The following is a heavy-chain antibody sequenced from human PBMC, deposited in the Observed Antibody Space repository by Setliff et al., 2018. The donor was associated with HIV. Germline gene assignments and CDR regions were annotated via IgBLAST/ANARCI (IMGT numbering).Heavy chain of an antibody. Sequence: EASVKVSCKVSGYTLSELSMHWVRQAPGKGLEWMGGFDPEDAETIYAEKFQGRVTMTEDTTTETAYMELSSLRSEDTAVYYCARSVAENYYYYYMDVWGKGTTVTVSS. CDR2: FDPEDAET. V-gene: IGHV1-24*01. J-gene: IGHJ6*03. CDR1: GYTLSELS. CDR3: ARSVAENYYYYYMDV.